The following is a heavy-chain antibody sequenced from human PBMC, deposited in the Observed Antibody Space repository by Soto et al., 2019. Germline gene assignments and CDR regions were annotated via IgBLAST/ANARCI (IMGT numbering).Heavy chain of an antibody. V-gene: IGHV1-18*01. Sequence: GASVKVSCTASGYTFTSYGIIWVRQAPGQGLEWMGWISAYNGNTNYAQKLQGRVTMTTDTSTSTAYMELRSLRSDDTAVYYCARPGYYDSSGYKRGNAFDIWGQGTMVT. CDR1: GYTFTSYG. J-gene: IGHJ3*02. D-gene: IGHD3-22*01. CDR3: ARPGYYDSSGYKRGNAFDI. CDR2: ISAYNGNT.